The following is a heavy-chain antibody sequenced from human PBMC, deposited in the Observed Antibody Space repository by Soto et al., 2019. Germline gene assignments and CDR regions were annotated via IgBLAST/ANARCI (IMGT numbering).Heavy chain of an antibody. D-gene: IGHD1-1*01. CDR1: GGSISSGKYY. CDR2: IDFGGST. J-gene: IGHJ4*02. CDR3: ARGSPFPSTGEFDY. V-gene: IGHV4-30-4*08. Sequence: SETLSLTCTVSGGSISSGKYYWSWIRQPPGKGLECIGYIDFGGSTYYNPSLKSRVVISGDTSKNQFSLNLSSTTATDTAVYYCARGSPFPSTGEFDYWGQGTLVTVSS.